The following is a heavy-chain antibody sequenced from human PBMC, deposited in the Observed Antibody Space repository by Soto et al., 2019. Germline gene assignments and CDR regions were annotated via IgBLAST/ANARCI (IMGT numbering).Heavy chain of an antibody. CDR2: LSGSGGST. CDR3: AKTKSSGSRLGEAFDY. J-gene: IGHJ4*02. Sequence: EVQLLESGGGLVQPGGSLRLSCAASGFTFSSYAMSWVRQAPGKGLEWVSALSGSGGSTYYADSVKGRFTISRDNSKNPLYLQMNSLRAEDTAVYYCAKTKSSGSRLGEAFDYWGQGTLVTVSS. D-gene: IGHD3-22*01. CDR1: GFTFSSYA. V-gene: IGHV3-23*01.